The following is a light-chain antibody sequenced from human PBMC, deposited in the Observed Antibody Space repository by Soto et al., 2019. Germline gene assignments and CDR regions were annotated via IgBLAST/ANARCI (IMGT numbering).Light chain of an antibody. CDR1: QSVSSCY. CDR2: GAS. CDR3: QQYGSSLLT. J-gene: IGKJ4*01. Sequence: VLTQSPGTLSLSPGERATLSCRASQSVSSCYLAWYQQKPGQAPRLLIYGASSRATGIPARFSGSGSGTDFTLTISRLEPEDFAVYYCQQYGSSLLTFGGGTKVEIK. V-gene: IGKV3-20*01.